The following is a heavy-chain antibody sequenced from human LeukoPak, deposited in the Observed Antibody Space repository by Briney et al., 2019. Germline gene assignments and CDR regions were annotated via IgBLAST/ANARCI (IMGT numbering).Heavy chain of an antibody. CDR3: ARGIVVVPAAMHYYYYVDV. V-gene: IGHV1-46*01. J-gene: IGHJ6*03. CDR1: GYTFTSYY. D-gene: IGHD2-2*01. Sequence: ASVKVSCKASGYTFTSYYMHWVRQAPGQGLEWMGIINPSGGSTSYAQKFQGRVTITADESTSTAYMELSSLRSEDTAVYYCARGIVVVPAAMHYYYYVDVWGKGTTVTVSS. CDR2: INPSGGST.